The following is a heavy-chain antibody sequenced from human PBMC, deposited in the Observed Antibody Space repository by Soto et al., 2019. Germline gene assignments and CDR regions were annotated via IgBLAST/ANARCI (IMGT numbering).Heavy chain of an antibody. V-gene: IGHV3-30-3*01. D-gene: IGHD3-3*01. J-gene: IGHJ4*02. CDR1: GFTFSSYA. CDR3: ARERSKEYYDFWSGTLGYYFDY. CDR2: ISYDGSNK. Sequence: QVQLVESGGGVVQPGRSLRLSCAASGFTFSSYAMHWVRQAPGKGLEWVAVISYDGSNKYYADSVKGRFTISRDNSKNTLYLQMNSLRAEDTAVYYCARERSKEYYDFWSGTLGYYFDYWGQGTLVTVSS.